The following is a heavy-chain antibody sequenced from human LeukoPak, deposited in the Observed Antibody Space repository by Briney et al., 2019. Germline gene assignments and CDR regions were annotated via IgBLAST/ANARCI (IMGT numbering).Heavy chain of an antibody. CDR2: ISYDGSNK. J-gene: IGHJ5*02. CDR1: GFTFSSYA. CDR3: ARDPYYYGSGSSRFDP. Sequence: GRSLRLSCAASGFTFSSYAMHWVRQAPGKGLEWVAVISYDGSNKYYADSVKGRFTISRDNSKNTLYLQMNSLRAEDTAVYYCARDPYYYGSGSSRFDPWGQGTLVTVSS. V-gene: IGHV3-30*04. D-gene: IGHD3-10*01.